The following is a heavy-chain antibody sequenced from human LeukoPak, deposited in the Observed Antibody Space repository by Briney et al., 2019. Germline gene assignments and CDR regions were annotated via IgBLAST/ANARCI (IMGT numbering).Heavy chain of an antibody. D-gene: IGHD5-18*01. Sequence: SETLSLTCTVSGGSISSSSAYWGWIRQPPGKGLEWIGSIYYSKNTHYNPSLKSRVTISADTSKNQFSLTLGSVSATDTAVYYCVSPRGFSYGYFDYWGQGTLVTVSS. CDR3: VSPRGFSYGYFDY. J-gene: IGHJ4*02. CDR2: IYYSKNT. CDR1: GGSISSSSAY. V-gene: IGHV4-39*01.